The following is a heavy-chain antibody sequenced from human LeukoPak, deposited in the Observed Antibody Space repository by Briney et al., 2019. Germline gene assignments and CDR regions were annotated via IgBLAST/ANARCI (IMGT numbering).Heavy chain of an antibody. V-gene: IGHV3-23*01. CDR2: ISGSGGST. D-gene: IGHD3-3*01. J-gene: IGHJ4*02. CDR3: AKAEDFWSGYNY. CDR1: GFTFSSYA. Sequence: GGSLRLSCAASGFTFSSYAMSWVRQAPGKGLEWVSAISGSGGSTYYAESVKGRFTISRDNSKNSLYLQMNSLRAEDTAVYYCAKAEDFWSGYNYWGQGTLVTVSS.